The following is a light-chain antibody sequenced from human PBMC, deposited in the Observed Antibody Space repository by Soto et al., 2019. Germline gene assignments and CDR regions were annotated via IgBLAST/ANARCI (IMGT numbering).Light chain of an antibody. J-gene: IGLJ1*01. Sequence: QSVLTQPAAVSGSPGQSITISCTGTSSDVDDYNFVSWYQQHPGKAPKLMIYDVSNRPSGVSNCFSGSKYASTASLTISGLQSEEEDDYYCTSYTSSSTLYVFGSETK. CDR3: TSYTSSSTLYV. V-gene: IGLV2-14*01. CDR2: DVS. CDR1: SSDVDDYNF.